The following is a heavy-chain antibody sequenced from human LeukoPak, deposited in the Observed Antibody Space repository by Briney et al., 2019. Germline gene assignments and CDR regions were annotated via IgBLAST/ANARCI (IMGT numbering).Heavy chain of an antibody. CDR3: AKDIKAAGGFFDY. Sequence: PGGSLRLSCAASGFTFSSYWMSWVRQAPGKGLEWVSAISGSGGSTYYADSVKGRFTISRDNSKNTLYLQMNSLRAEDTAVYYCAKDIKAAGGFFDYWGQGTLVTVSS. D-gene: IGHD6-13*01. V-gene: IGHV3-23*01. CDR1: GFTFSSYW. CDR2: ISGSGGST. J-gene: IGHJ4*02.